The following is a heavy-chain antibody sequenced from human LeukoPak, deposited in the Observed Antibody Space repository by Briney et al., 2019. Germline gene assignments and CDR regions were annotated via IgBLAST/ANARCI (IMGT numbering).Heavy chain of an antibody. CDR3: ARLRLGELSWFDP. J-gene: IGHJ5*02. D-gene: IGHD3-16*02. V-gene: IGHV1-69*05. CDR1: GGTFSSYA. CDR2: IIPIFGTA. Sequence: GASVKVSCKASGGTFSSYAISWVRQAPGQGLEWMGRIIPIFGTANYAQKFQGRVTITTDESTSTAYMELSSLRSEDTAVYYCARLRLGELSWFDPWGQGTLVTVSS.